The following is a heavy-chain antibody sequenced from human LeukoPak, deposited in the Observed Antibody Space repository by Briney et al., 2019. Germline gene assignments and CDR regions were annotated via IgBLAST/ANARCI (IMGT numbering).Heavy chain of an antibody. D-gene: IGHD6-19*01. J-gene: IGHJ4*02. CDR3: ARGVSSGWFYYFDY. V-gene: IGHV1-18*01. CDR1: GYTFTSYG. CDR2: ISAYNGNT. Sequence: ASETVSCKASGYTFTSYGISWVRQAPGQGLEWMGWISAYNGNTNYAQKLQGRVTMTTDTSTSTAYMELRSLRSDDTAVYYYARGVSSGWFYYFDYWGQGTLVTVSS.